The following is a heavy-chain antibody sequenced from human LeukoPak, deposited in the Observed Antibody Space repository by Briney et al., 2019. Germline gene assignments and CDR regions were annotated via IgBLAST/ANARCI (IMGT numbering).Heavy chain of an antibody. CDR1: QFTFRNYE. V-gene: IGHV3-48*03. J-gene: IGHJ5*02. CDR3: TRDRSSGWSGNWFDP. CDR2: TGSSTI. D-gene: IGHD6-19*01. Sequence: PGGSLRLTCTTSQFTFRNYEVNWVRQAPGKGLEWISFTGSSTIQYADSVTGRFTISRDNAKNSLYLQMNSLRVEDTAVYYCTRDRSSGWSGNWFDPWGQGTLVTVSS.